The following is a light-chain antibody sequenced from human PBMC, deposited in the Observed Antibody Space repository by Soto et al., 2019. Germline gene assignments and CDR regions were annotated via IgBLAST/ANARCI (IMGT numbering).Light chain of an antibody. Sequence: QSALTPPASVSGSPGQSITISCTGTSSDVGSYNLVSWYQQHPGKAPKLMIYEVSKRPSGVSNRFSGSKSGNTASLTISGLQAEGEAEYYCCSYAGSSTWVFGGGTKVTVL. CDR3: CSYAGSSTWV. CDR2: EVS. J-gene: IGLJ3*02. V-gene: IGLV2-23*02. CDR1: SSDVGSYNL.